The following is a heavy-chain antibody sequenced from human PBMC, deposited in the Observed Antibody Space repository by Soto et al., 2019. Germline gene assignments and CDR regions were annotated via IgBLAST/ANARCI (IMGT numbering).Heavy chain of an antibody. CDR2: IYSGGTT. Sequence: GGSLTLSCVVSGFTVSSTNYMSWVRQAPGKGLEWVSVIYSGGTTFYADSVKGRFTISRDNSKNTLYLQMNSLRAEDTAVYYCTGKGTWGQEPLLTVSS. CDR3: TGKGT. J-gene: IGHJ4*02. CDR1: GFTVSSTNY. V-gene: IGHV3-53*01.